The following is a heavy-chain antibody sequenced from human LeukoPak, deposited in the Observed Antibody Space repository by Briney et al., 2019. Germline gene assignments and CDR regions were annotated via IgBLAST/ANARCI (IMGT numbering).Heavy chain of an antibody. CDR3: ARGYCSGGSCYSVENWFDP. CDR2: INPNSGGA. D-gene: IGHD2-15*01. Sequence: ASVKVSCKAAGYTFTGYYMFWVRPAPGQGLEWMGRINPNSGGANYAQKFQGRVTMTRDTSISTAYMELSRLRSDDTAVYYCARGYCSGGSCYSVENWFDPRGQGTLVTVSS. J-gene: IGHJ5*02. CDR1: GYTFTGYY. V-gene: IGHV1-2*06.